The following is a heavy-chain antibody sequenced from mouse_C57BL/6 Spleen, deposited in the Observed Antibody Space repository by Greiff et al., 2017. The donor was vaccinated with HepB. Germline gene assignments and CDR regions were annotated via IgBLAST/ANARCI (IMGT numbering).Heavy chain of an antibody. D-gene: IGHD3-1*01. J-gene: IGHJ2*01. V-gene: IGHV3-6*01. Sequence: EVKLVESGPGLVKPSQSLSLTCSVTGYSITSGYYWNWIRQFPGNKLEWMGYISYDGSNNYNPSLKNRISITRDTSKNQFFLKLNSVTTEDTATYYCARRGYGFDYWGQGTTLTVSS. CDR3: ARRGYGFDY. CDR1: GYSITSGYY. CDR2: ISYDGSN.